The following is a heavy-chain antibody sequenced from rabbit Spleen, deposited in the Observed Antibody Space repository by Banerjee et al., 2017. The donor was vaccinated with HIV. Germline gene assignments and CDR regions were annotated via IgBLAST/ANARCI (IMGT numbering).Heavy chain of an antibody. CDR3: ARAINGVHDYWTL. D-gene: IGHD2-1*01. J-gene: IGHJ4*01. CDR2: INVVTGKA. V-gene: IGHV1S45*01. Sequence: QEQLVESGGGLVKPEGSLKLSCTASGFSFSNKAVMCWVRQAPGKGLEWIACINVVTGKAVYANWAKGRFTIAITSSTTVTLQMTSLTAADMATYFCARAINGVHDYWTLWGPGTLVTVS. CDR1: GFSFSNKAV.